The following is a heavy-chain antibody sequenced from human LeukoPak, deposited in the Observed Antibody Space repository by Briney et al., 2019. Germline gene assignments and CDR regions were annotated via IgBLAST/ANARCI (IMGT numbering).Heavy chain of an antibody. Sequence: SVRVSCKASGGTFSSYAISWVRQAPGQGLEWMGRIIPILGIANYAQKFQGRVTITADKSTSTAYMELSSLRSEDTAVYYCATRGIAVADDYWGQGTLVTVSS. D-gene: IGHD6-19*01. CDR2: IIPILGIA. CDR1: GGTFSSYA. V-gene: IGHV1-69*04. CDR3: ATRGIAVADDY. J-gene: IGHJ4*02.